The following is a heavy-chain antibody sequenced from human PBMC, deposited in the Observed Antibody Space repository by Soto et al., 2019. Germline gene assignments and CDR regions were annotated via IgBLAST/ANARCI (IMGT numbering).Heavy chain of an antibody. CDR3: AREKKEKATDD. V-gene: IGHV3-33*01. J-gene: IGHJ4*02. Sequence: QVQLVESGGGVVQPGRSLRLSCAASGFIFRDYAMHWVRQAPGKGLEWVAVIWYDGSHEYYADSVKGRFTISRDNAKNTLYLQMNSLRVEDTAVYFCAREKKEKATDDWGQGTLVTVSS. CDR2: IWYDGSHE. CDR1: GFIFRDYA.